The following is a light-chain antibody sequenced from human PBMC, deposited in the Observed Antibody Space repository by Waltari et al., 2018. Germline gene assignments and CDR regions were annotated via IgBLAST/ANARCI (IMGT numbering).Light chain of an antibody. CDR3: QQYDNWPSFS. J-gene: IGKJ4*01. V-gene: IGKV3-15*01. CDR2: GAS. Sequence: IVMTQSPATLSMSPGERATLSCRASQDISRKLAWYQHRPGQAPRVLIYGASTRATDIPARFSGSGAVTEFTLTISSLQSEDFAVYYCQQYDNWPSFSFGGGTKVDIK. CDR1: QDISRK.